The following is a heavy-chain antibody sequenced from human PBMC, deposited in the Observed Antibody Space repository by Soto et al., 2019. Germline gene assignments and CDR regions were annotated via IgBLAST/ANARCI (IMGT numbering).Heavy chain of an antibody. V-gene: IGHV4-30-4*01. CDR3: ARVASLLWMGGYYFDY. D-gene: IGHD3-10*01. CDR2: IYYSGSP. Sequence: QVPLQESGPGLVKPSQTLSLTCTVSCGSISSGDYYWSWIRQPPGPGLEWIGYIYYSGSPYYTPSLKSRVTISGDTSKNQFSLKLSSVTAADTAVYYCARVASLLWMGGYYFDYGGQGTRGTVAS. CDR1: CGSISSGDYY. J-gene: IGHJ4*02.